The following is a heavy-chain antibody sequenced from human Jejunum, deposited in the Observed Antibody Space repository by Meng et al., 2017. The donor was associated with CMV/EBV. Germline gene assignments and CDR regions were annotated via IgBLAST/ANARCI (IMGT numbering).Heavy chain of an antibody. CDR3: ARGFYENSGYHLLIDY. J-gene: IGHJ4*02. Sequence: FTFSKYWVQWVRQAPGKGLVWVSRISSDGGVTAYADSVKGRFTISRDNAKNTVYLQMNSLRVEDTAVYHCARGFYENSGYHLLIDYWGQGTLVTVSS. CDR2: ISSDGGVT. CDR1: FTFSKYW. D-gene: IGHD3-22*01. V-gene: IGHV3-74*01.